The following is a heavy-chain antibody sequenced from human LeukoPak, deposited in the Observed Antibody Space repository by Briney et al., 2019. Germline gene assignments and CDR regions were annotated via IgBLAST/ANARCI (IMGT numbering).Heavy chain of an antibody. V-gene: IGHV3-11*01. D-gene: IGHD2-2*03. CDR3: ARGGPHGYCSSGACLNWLDP. CDR2: ISGSASAI. CDR1: GFPFSDYW. J-gene: IGHJ5*02. Sequence: KAGGSLRLSCVASGFPFSDYWMIWIRQAPGKGLEWVSYISGSASAIYYADSVKGRFTISRDNARDSLYLQMDSLRPEDTALYYCARGGPHGYCSSGACLNWLDPWGQGTLVTVPS.